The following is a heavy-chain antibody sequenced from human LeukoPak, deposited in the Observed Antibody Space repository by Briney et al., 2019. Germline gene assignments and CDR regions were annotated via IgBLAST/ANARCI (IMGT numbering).Heavy chain of an antibody. D-gene: IGHD4-17*01. CDR3: ARDRGYGDFFNWFDP. V-gene: IGHV1-18*01. CDR1: GYTFTSYS. J-gene: IGHJ5*02. CDR2: ISAYNGNT. Sequence: ASVKVSCKASGYTFTSYSISWVRQAPGQGLEWMGWISAYNGNTNYAQKLQGRVTMTTDTSTSTAYMELRSLRSDDTAVYYCARDRGYGDFFNWFDPWGQGTLVTVSS.